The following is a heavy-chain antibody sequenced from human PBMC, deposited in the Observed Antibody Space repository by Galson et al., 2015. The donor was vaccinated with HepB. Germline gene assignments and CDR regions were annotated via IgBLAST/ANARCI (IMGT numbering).Heavy chain of an antibody. CDR2: TSYDGSNK. CDR1: GFTFSSYA. J-gene: IGHJ2*01. CDR3: ARGTGEGWYFDL. D-gene: IGHD7-27*01. Sequence: SLRLSCAASGFTFSSYAMHWVRQAPGKGLEWVAVTSYDGSNKYYADSVKGRFTISRDNSKNTLYLQMNSLRAEDTAVYYCARGTGEGWYFDLWGRGTLVTVSS. V-gene: IGHV3-30*04.